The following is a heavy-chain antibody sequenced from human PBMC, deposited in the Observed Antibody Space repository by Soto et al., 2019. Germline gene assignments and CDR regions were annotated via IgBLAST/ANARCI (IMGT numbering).Heavy chain of an antibody. V-gene: IGHV4-34*01. CDR2: INHSGST. Sequence: SETLSLTCAVYGGSFSGYYWSWIRQPPGKGLEWIGEINHSGSTNYNPSLKSRVTISVDTSKNQFSLKLSSVTAADTAVYYCATLGTRDYWGQGTLVTVS. J-gene: IGHJ4*02. D-gene: IGHD7-27*01. CDR1: GGSFSGYY. CDR3: ATLGTRDY.